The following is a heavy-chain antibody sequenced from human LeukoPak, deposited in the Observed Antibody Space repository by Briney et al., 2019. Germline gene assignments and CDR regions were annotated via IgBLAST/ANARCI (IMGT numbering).Heavy chain of an antibody. CDR1: GGSISSYY. Sequence: SETLSLTCTVSGGSISSYYWSWIRQPAGKGLEWIGRIYTSGSTNYNPSLKSRVTMSVDTSKNRFSLKLSSVTAADTAVYYCAREYSSSSGKTFDIWGQGTMVTVSS. J-gene: IGHJ3*02. CDR2: IYTSGST. CDR3: AREYSSSSGKTFDI. D-gene: IGHD6-6*01. V-gene: IGHV4-4*07.